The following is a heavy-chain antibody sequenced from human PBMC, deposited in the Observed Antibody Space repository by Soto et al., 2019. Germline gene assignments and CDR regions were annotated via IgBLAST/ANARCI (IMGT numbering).Heavy chain of an antibody. CDR3: ARGVPAAPEGYYYGMDV. D-gene: IGHD2-2*01. Sequence: PGGSLRLSCAASGFTFSSYSMNWVRQAPGKGLEWVSYISSSSSTIYYADSVKGRFTISRDNAKNSLYLQMNSLREEDTAGYYCARGVPAAPEGYYYGMDVWGHGTTFTVAS. CDR2: ISSSSSTI. J-gene: IGHJ6*02. CDR1: GFTFSSYS. V-gene: IGHV3-48*02.